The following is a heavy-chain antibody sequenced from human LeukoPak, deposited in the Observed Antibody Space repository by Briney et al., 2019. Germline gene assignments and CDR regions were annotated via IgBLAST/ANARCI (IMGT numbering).Heavy chain of an antibody. CDR3: AREGSSSWPSIFFDY. J-gene: IGHJ4*02. CDR1: GGSISSYY. Sequence: SETLSLTCTVSGGSISSYYWSWIRQPAGKGLEWIGRIYTSGSTNYNPSLKSRVTMSVDTSKNQFSLKLSSVTAADTAVYYCAREGSSSWPSIFFDYWGQGTLVTVSS. V-gene: IGHV4-4*07. CDR2: IYTSGST. D-gene: IGHD6-13*01.